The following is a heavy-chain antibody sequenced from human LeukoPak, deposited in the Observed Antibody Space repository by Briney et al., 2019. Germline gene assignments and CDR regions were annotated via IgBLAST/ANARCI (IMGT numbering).Heavy chain of an antibody. CDR2: ISGEGGST. CDR3: AKDRFRYYYYMDV. J-gene: IGHJ6*03. D-gene: IGHD3-10*01. V-gene: IGHV3-43*02. Sequence: GVSLRLSCAASGFTFDDYAMHWVRQAPGKGLEWVSLISGEGGSTYYADSVKGRFTISRDNSKNSMYLQMNSLRTEDTALYYCAKDRFRYYYYMDVWGKGTTVTVSS. CDR1: GFTFDDYA.